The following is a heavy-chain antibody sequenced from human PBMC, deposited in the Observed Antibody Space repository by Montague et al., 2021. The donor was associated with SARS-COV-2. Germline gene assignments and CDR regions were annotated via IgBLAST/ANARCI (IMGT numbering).Heavy chain of an antibody. D-gene: IGHD3-9*01. V-gene: IGHV4-4*02. Sequence: SETLSLTCAVSGGSISSSNWWSWVRRPPGKGLEWIGEIYHSGSTNYNPSLKSRVTISVDKSKNQFSLKLSSVTAADTAVYYCARFYYDILTGYYGMDVWGQGTTVTVSS. CDR1: GGSISSSNW. CDR3: ARFYYDILTGYYGMDV. J-gene: IGHJ6*02. CDR2: IYHSGST.